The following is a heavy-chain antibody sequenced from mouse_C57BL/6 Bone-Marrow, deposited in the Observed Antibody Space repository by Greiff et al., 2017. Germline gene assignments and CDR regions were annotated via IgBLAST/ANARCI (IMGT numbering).Heavy chain of an antibody. CDR1: GFTFTDYY. D-gene: IGHD1-1*02. V-gene: IGHV7-3*01. J-gene: IGHJ2*01. CDR2: IRNKANGYTT. Sequence: EVQLQQSGGGLVQPGGSLSLSCAASGFTFTDYYMSWVRQPPGKALEWLGFIRNKANGYTTEYSASVKGRFTISRDNSQSILYLQMNALRAEDSATYYCARYLWDYWGQGTTLTVSS. CDR3: ARYLWDY.